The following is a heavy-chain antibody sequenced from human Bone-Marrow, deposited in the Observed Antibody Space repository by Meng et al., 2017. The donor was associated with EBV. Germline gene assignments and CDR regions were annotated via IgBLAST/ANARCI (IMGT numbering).Heavy chain of an antibody. Sequence: VQLQQWWVGWFNPSETLSLTCAGYGGSFSGYYWSCIRQPPGKGLEWIGEINHSGSTNYTPSLKSRVTISVDTSKNQFSLKLSSVTAADTAVYYCARRQGYSSSWSTLGRFNWFDPWGQGTLVTVSS. CDR2: INHSGST. CDR3: ARRQGYSSSWSTLGRFNWFDP. D-gene: IGHD6-13*01. J-gene: IGHJ5*02. CDR1: GGSFSGYY. V-gene: IGHV4-34*01.